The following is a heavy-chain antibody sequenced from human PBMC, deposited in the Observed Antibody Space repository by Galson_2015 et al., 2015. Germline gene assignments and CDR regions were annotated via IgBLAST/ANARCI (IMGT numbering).Heavy chain of an antibody. Sequence: SLRLSCAASGFTFSSYAMRWVRQAPGKGLEWVSTVNGGGGSTYYADPVKGRFTVSRDNSRNTLYLQMNSLRVEDTAVYFCAKGGLGYCSGGSCYSGKEFDYWGQGTLVTVSS. CDR2: VNGGGGST. CDR3: AKGGLGYCSGGSCYSGKEFDY. V-gene: IGHV3-23*01. J-gene: IGHJ4*02. CDR1: GFTFSSYA. D-gene: IGHD2-15*01.